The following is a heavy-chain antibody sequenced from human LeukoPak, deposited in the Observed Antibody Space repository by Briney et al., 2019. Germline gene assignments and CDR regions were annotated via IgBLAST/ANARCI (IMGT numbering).Heavy chain of an antibody. CDR2: ISAYNGNT. D-gene: IGHD3-16*01. CDR3: ARDLSSLSAISFGYDWFDP. CDR1: GYTFTSYA. J-gene: IGHJ5*02. V-gene: IGHV1-18*01. Sequence: ASVKVSCKASGYTFTSYAITWVRQAPGQGLEWMGWISAYNGNTNYAQKLQGRVTMTTDTSTSTAYMELRSLRSDDTALYYCARDLSSLSAISFGYDWFDPWGQGTLVTVSS.